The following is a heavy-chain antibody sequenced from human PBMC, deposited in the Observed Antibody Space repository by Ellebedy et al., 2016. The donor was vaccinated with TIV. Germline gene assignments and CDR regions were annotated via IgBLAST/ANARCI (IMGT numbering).Heavy chain of an antibody. CDR3: AKRNSFYCSGGSCYFDY. CDR1: GFTFSSYA. Sequence: GGSLRLSXAASGFTFSSYAMSWVRQAPGKGLEWVSAISGSGGSTYYADSVKGRFTISRDNSKNTLYLQMNSLRAEDTAVYYCAKRNSFYCSGGSCYFDYWGQGTLVTVSS. CDR2: ISGSGGST. D-gene: IGHD2-15*01. J-gene: IGHJ4*02. V-gene: IGHV3-23*01.